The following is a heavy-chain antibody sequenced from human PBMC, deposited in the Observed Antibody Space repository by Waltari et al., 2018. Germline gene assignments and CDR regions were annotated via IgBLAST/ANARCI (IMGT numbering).Heavy chain of an antibody. D-gene: IGHD6-19*01. CDR1: GFTFSSYA. J-gene: IGHJ4*02. CDR2: ISYDGSNK. V-gene: IGHV3-30*01. Sequence: VQLVESGGGLVQPGGSLRLSCAASGFTFSSYAMHWVRQAPGKGLEWVAVISYDGSNKYYADSVKGRFTISRDNSKNTLYLQMNSLRAEDTAVYYCARESSGYYFDYWGQGTLVTVSS. CDR3: ARESSGYYFDY.